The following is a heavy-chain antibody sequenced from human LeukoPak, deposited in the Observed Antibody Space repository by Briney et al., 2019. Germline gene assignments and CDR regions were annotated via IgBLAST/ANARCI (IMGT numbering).Heavy chain of an antibody. D-gene: IGHD1-7*01. CDR1: GGTFSSYA. CDR3: ARGLELNRDGAFDI. Sequence: AASVKVSCKASGGTFSSYAISWVRQAPGQGLEWMGRIIPILGIANYAQKFQGRVTITADESTSTAYMELSSLRSEDTAVYYCARGLELNRDGAFDIWGQGTMVTVSS. J-gene: IGHJ3*02. V-gene: IGHV1-69*04. CDR2: IIPILGIA.